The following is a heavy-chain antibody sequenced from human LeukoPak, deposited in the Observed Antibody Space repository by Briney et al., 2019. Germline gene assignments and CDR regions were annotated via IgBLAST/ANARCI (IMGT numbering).Heavy chain of an antibody. Sequence: SETLSLTCTVSGGSISSGSYYWSWIRQPAGKGLEWIGRIYTSGSTNYNPSLKSRVTISIDTSKNQFSLNLSSVTAADTAVYYCVRDVPAGLFDYWGQGTLVTVSS. D-gene: IGHD2-2*01. CDR3: VRDVPAGLFDY. CDR1: GGSISSGSYY. V-gene: IGHV4-61*02. CDR2: IYTSGST. J-gene: IGHJ4*01.